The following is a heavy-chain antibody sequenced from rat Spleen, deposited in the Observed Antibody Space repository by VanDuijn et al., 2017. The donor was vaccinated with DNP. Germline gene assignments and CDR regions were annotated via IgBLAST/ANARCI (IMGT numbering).Heavy chain of an antibody. CDR3: ARGLNYGGYIYFDY. CDR1: GYSITSNY. D-gene: IGHD1-11*01. V-gene: IGHV3-1*01. Sequence: EVQFQESGPGLVKSSQSLSLTCSVTGYSITSNYWAWIRKFPGNKMEWMGYINYSGNTAYNPSLRSRISITRDTSKNQFFLQLNSVTTEDTATYYCARGLNYGGYIYFDYWGQGVMVTVSS. CDR2: INYSGNT. J-gene: IGHJ2*01.